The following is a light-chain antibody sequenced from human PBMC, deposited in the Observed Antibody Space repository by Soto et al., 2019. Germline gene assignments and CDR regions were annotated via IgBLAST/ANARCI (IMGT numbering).Light chain of an antibody. CDR3: ASYTSSSTSVI. CDR2: EVS. V-gene: IGLV2-14*01. CDR1: SSDVGGYKY. J-gene: IGLJ2*01. Sequence: QSASVSGSPGQSITISCTGTSSDVGGYKYVSWYQQHPDKAPKLIIFEVSNRPSGISSRFSGSKSGNTASLTISGLQAEDEAYYYCASYTSSSTSVIFGRGTKLTVL.